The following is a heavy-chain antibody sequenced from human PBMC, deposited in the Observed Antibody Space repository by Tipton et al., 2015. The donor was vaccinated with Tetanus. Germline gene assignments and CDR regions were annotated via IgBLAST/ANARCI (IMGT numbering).Heavy chain of an antibody. CDR2: IYYSGST. J-gene: IGHJ6*03. CDR1: GGSISSYY. V-gene: IGHV4-59*01. Sequence: TLSLTCTVSGGSISSYYWSWIRQPPGKGLEWIGYIYYSGSTNYNPSLKSRVTISVDTSKNQFSLKLSSVTAADTAVYYCARSEQQLVRGYYYYDYMDVWGKGTTVTVSS. D-gene: IGHD6-13*01. CDR3: ARSEQQLVRGYYYYDYMDV.